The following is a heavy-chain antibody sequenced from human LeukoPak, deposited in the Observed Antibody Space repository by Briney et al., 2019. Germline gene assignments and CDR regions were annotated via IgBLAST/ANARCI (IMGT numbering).Heavy chain of an antibody. Sequence: SVKVSCKASGGTFSSYAISWVRQAPGQGLEWMGGIIPIFGTANYAQKFQGRVTITADESTSTAYMELSSLRSEDTAVYYCARGGNYDFWSGYLDYWGQGTLVTVSS. D-gene: IGHD3-3*01. CDR3: ARGGNYDFWSGYLDY. J-gene: IGHJ4*02. V-gene: IGHV1-69*13. CDR1: GGTFSSYA. CDR2: IIPIFGTA.